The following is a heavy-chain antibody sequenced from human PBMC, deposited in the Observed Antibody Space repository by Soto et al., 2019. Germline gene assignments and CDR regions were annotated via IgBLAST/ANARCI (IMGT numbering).Heavy chain of an antibody. CDR3: AKDLYNGQPS. D-gene: IGHD2-8*01. CDR2: IWGVGIVK. J-gene: IGHJ1*01. V-gene: IGHV3-33*06. CDR1: GFSFSSSG. Sequence: QVQLVEAGGDVVQPGKSLRLACAASGFSFSSSGMHWVRQAPEKGPEWVALIWGVGIVKYYAVSVKGRFSISRDNSKMALYLQMDKLRAEDTAMYYCAKDLYNGQPSWGQGTLVTVS.